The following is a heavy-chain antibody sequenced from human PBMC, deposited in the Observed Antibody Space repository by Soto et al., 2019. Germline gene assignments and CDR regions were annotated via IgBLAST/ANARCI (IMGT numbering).Heavy chain of an antibody. CDR1: GFTFSSYG. CDR3: ARDRDYYGSGRPLYYYYGMDV. V-gene: IGHV3-33*01. D-gene: IGHD3-10*01. J-gene: IGHJ6*02. CDR2: IWYDGSNK. Sequence: QVQLVESGGGVVQPGRSLRPSCAASGFTFSSYGMHWVRQAPGKGLEWVAVIWYDGSNKYYADSVKGRFTISRDNSKNTLYLQMNSLRAEDTAVYYCARDRDYYGSGRPLYYYYGMDVWGQGTTVTVSS.